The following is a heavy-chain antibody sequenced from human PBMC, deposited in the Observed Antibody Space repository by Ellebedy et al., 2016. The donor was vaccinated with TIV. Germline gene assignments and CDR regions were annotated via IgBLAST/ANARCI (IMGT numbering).Heavy chain of an antibody. CDR3: AKNYHIAAVLNYYYGMDV. Sequence: GESLKISXAASGFTFSSYAMSWVRQAPGKGLEWVSGISGSGGSTYYADSVKGWFTISRDNSKNTLYLQMNSLRAEDTAVYYCAKNYHIAAVLNYYYGMDVWGQGTTVTVSS. D-gene: IGHD6-13*01. J-gene: IGHJ6*02. V-gene: IGHV3-23*01. CDR2: ISGSGGST. CDR1: GFTFSSYA.